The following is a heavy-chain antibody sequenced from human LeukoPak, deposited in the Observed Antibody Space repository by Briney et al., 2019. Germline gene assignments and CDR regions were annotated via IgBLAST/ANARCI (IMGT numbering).Heavy chain of an antibody. V-gene: IGHV3-21*01. J-gene: IGHJ6*04. D-gene: IGHD5-24*01. Sequence: PGGSLRLSCAASGFTFSSYSMNWVRQAPGKGLEWVSSISSSSSYIYYADSVKGRFTISRDNAKNTLYLQMNSLRAEDTAVYYCAKVIYDGGWLVWGKGTTVTISS. CDR3: AKVIYDGGWLV. CDR2: ISSSSSYI. CDR1: GFTFSSYS.